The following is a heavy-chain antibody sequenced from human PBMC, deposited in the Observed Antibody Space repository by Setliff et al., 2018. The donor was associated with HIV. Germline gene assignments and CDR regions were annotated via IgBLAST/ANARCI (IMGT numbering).Heavy chain of an antibody. Sequence: TSETLSLTCTVSGGAVSSGSYYWSWIRQPPGKGLEWIGYIYYSGSTNYNPSLKGRVTISVDTSKNQFSLKLSSVTAADTAVYYCARERSGYSYGYGYYYYYMDVWG. CDR2: IYYSGST. CDR1: GGAVSSGSYY. D-gene: IGHD5-18*01. V-gene: IGHV4-61*01. CDR3: ARERSGYSYGYGYYYYYMDV. J-gene: IGHJ6*03.